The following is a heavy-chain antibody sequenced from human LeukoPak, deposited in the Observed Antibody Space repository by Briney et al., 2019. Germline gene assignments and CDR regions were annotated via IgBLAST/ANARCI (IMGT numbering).Heavy chain of an antibody. CDR3: ARDALYDYVWGSYRRDAFDI. Sequence: SETLSLTCTVSGGSISSYYWSWIRQPPGKGLEWLGYIYYSGSTKYNPSLKMRVTISVDTSKNQFSLKLSSVTAADTAVYYCARDALYDYVWGSYRRDAFDIWGQGTMVTVSS. D-gene: IGHD3-16*02. V-gene: IGHV4-59*01. CDR1: GGSISSYY. J-gene: IGHJ3*02. CDR2: IYYSGST.